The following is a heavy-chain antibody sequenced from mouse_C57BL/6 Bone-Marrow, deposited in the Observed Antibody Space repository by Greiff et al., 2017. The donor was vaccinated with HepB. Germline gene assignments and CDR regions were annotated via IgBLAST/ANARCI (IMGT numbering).Heavy chain of an antibody. CDR3: AREGEWLLAGFDY. Sequence: VQLQQSGPELVKPGASVKISCKASGYTFTDYYMNWVKQSHGKSLEWIGDINPNNGGTSYNQKFKGKATLTVDKSSSTAYMELRSLTSEDSAVYYCAREGEWLLAGFDYWGQGTTLTVSS. CDR1: GYTFTDYY. D-gene: IGHD2-3*01. J-gene: IGHJ2*01. V-gene: IGHV1-26*01. CDR2: INPNNGGT.